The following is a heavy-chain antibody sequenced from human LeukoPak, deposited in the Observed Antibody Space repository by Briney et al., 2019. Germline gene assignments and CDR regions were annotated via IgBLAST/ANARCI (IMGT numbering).Heavy chain of an antibody. Sequence: GGSLRLSCAASGFSFSSYNMNWVRQAPGKGLEWVSSITSSSTYTFYADSVKGRFTISRDNARNSLYLQMNSLRAEDTAVYYCAELGITMIGGVWGKGSTVTISS. CDR3: AELGITMIGGV. CDR2: ITSSSTYT. V-gene: IGHV3-21*01. J-gene: IGHJ6*04. D-gene: IGHD3-10*02. CDR1: GFSFSSYN.